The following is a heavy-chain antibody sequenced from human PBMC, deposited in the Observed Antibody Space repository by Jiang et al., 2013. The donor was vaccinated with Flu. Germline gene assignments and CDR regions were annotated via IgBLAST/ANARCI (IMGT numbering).Heavy chain of an antibody. V-gene: IGHV4-59*01. CDR1: GGSISSYY. CDR2: IYYSGST. CDR3: ARDSTTGDKGFDY. Sequence: GSGLVKPSETLSLTCTVSGGSISSYYWSWIRQPPGKGLEWIGYIYYSGSTNYNPSLKSRVTISVDTSKNQFSLKLSSVTAADTAVYYCARDSTTGDKGFDYWGQGTLVTVSS. D-gene: IGHD7-27*01. J-gene: IGHJ4*02.